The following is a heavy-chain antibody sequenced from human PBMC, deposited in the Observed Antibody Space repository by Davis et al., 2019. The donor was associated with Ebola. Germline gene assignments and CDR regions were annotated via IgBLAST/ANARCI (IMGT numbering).Heavy chain of an antibody. D-gene: IGHD6-13*01. Sequence: GESLKISCAASGFTFSDYYMSWIRQAPGKGLEWVSYISSSGSIIYYADSVKGRFTISRDNAKKSLYLQMNSLRAEDTAVYYRAKRGRIAAAGLDYWGQGTLVTVSS. CDR2: ISSSGSII. J-gene: IGHJ4*02. CDR3: AKRGRIAAAGLDY. CDR1: GFTFSDYY. V-gene: IGHV3-11*01.